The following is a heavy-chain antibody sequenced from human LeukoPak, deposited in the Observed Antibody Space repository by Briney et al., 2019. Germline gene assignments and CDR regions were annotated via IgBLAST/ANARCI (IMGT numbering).Heavy chain of an antibody. CDR3: AREMPSITGTTWFDP. V-gene: IGHV4-4*07. Sequence: SETLSLTCTVSGGSIRSYYWSWIRQPAGKGLEWIGRIYTSGSTNYNPSLKSRVTMSVDTSKNQFSLKLSSVTAADTAVYYCAREMPSITGTTWFDPWGQGTLVTVSS. J-gene: IGHJ5*02. CDR1: GGSIRSYY. CDR2: IYTSGST. D-gene: IGHD1-7*01.